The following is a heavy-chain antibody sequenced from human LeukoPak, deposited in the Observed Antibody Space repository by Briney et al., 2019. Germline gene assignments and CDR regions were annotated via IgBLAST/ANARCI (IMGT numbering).Heavy chain of an antibody. V-gene: IGHV3-33*01. D-gene: IGHD2-15*01. Sequence: GGALRLSCAASGFTFSSYGMHWVRQAPGKGLEWVAVIWYDGSNKYYADSVKGRFTISRDNSKNMLYMQMNSLRAEDTAVYYCARDKHLGYCSGGSCYGHDYWGQGTLVTVSS. J-gene: IGHJ4*02. CDR1: GFTFSSYG. CDR2: IWYDGSNK. CDR3: ARDKHLGYCSGGSCYGHDY.